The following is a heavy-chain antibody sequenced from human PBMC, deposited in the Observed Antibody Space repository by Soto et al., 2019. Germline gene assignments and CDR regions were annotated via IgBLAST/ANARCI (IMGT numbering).Heavy chain of an antibody. CDR1: GFTFSSYW. V-gene: IGHV3-7*01. D-gene: IGHD2-2*02. CDR2: IKQDGSEK. CDR3: ARARVVPAAIMYYYYGMDV. J-gene: IGHJ6*02. Sequence: GGSLRLSCAASGFTFSSYWMIWVRQAPGKGLEWVANIKQDGSEKYYVDSVKGRFTISRDNAKNSLYLQMNSLRAEDTAVYYCARARVVPAAIMYYYYGMDVWGQGTTVTVS.